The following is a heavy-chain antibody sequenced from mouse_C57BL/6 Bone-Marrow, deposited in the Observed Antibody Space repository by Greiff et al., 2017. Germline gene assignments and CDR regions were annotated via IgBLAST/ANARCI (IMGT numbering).Heavy chain of an antibody. V-gene: IGHV1-81*01. CDR3: ARSFDGYYDAMDY. CDR1: GYTFTSYG. Sequence: LQESGAELARPGASVKLSCKASGYTFTSYGISWVKQRTGQGLEWIGEIYPRSGNTYYNEKFKGKATLTADKSSSTAYMALRSLTSEDSAVYFCARSFDGYYDAMDYWGQGTSVTVSS. J-gene: IGHJ4*01. CDR2: IYPRSGNT. D-gene: IGHD2-3*01.